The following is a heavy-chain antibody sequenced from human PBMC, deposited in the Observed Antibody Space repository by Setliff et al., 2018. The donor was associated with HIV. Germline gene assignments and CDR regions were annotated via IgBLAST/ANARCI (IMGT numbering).Heavy chain of an antibody. CDR3: ARDLAYCSGGSCYRPFIYYFYYIDV. D-gene: IGHD2-15*01. Sequence: ASVKVSCKASGFSFDDYYIHWVRQAPGQGLEWMGCVIPNSGKTYYAQEFQGRVTMTSDTSINTAYMEVSWLTSDDTAIYYCARDLAYCSGGSCYRPFIYYFYYIDVWGKGATVTVSS. CDR2: VIPNSGKT. J-gene: IGHJ6*03. CDR1: GFSFDDYY. V-gene: IGHV1-2*02.